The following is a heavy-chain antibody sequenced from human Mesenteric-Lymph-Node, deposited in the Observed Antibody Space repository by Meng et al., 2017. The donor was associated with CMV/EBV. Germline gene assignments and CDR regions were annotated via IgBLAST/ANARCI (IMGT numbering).Heavy chain of an antibody. CDR2: ISDTGNSR. V-gene: IGHV3-23*01. J-gene: IGHJ2*01. CDR3: AKGRRGCSSTSCYYWYFDL. CDR1: GSPLRTYD. D-gene: IGHD2-2*01. Sequence: GESLKISCAASGSPLRTYDMSWVRQAPGKGLEWVSCISDTGNSRYYADSVRGRFTIFRDDSKNTLYLQMNSLRAEDTAVYYCAKGRRGCSSTSCYYWYFDLWGRGTLVTVSS.